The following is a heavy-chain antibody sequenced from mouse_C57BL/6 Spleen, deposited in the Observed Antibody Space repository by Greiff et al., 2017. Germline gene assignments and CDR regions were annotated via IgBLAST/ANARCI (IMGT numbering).Heavy chain of an antibody. J-gene: IGHJ3*01. D-gene: IGHD3-3*01. V-gene: IGHV1-64*01. CDR2: IHPNSGST. Sequence: VQLQQSGAELVKPGASVKLSCKASGYTFTSYWMHWVKQRPGQGLEWIGMIHPNSGSTNYNEKFKGKATLTVDKSSSTAYMQLSSLTSEDSAVYCCEGWGDVGFADWGQGTLVTVSA. CDR3: EGWGDVGFAD. CDR1: GYTFTSYW.